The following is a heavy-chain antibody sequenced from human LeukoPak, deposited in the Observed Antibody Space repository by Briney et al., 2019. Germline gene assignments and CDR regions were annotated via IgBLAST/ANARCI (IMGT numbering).Heavy chain of an antibody. V-gene: IGHV3-23*01. CDR3: AKPLYQKVVTAGFDY. CDR1: GFTFSSYA. CDR2: ISGSGGST. J-gene: IGHJ4*02. Sequence: GGSLRLSCAASGFTFSSYAMSWVRQAPGKGLEWVSAISGSGGSTYYADSVKGRSTISRDNSKNTLYLQMNSLRAEDTAVYYCAKPLYQKVVTAGFDYWGQGTLVTVSS. D-gene: IGHD2-21*02.